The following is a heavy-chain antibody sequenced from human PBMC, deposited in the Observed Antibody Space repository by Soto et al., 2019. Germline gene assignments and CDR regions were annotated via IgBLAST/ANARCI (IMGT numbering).Heavy chain of an antibody. CDR1: GFTFSSYG. CDR3: AREGGGTILGVVITYYFDY. V-gene: IGHV3-33*01. D-gene: IGHD3-3*01. J-gene: IGHJ4*02. CDR2: IWYDGSNE. Sequence: GGSLRLSCAASGFTFSSYGMHWVRQAPGKGLEWVAVIWYDGSNEYYADSVKGRFTISRDNSKNTLYLQMNSLRAEDTAVYYCAREGGGTILGVVITYYFDYWGQGTLVTVSS.